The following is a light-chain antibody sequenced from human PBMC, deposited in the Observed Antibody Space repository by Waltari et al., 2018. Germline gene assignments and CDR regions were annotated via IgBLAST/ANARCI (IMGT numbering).Light chain of an antibody. CDR1: QDISSA. J-gene: IGKJ1*01. CDR3: QQGSTFPPT. Sequence: EIQMTQSPSSVSASVGDRVTITCRATQDISSALAWYQQKRGQAPNLLIYGVSTLQSGAPSRFSGSGSGKEFTLTISSLQPEDLATYFCQQGSTFPPTFGQGTKVEIK. V-gene: IGKV1-12*01. CDR2: GVS.